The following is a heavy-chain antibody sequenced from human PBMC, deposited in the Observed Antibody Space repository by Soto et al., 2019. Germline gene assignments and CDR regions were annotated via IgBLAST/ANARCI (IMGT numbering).Heavy chain of an antibody. V-gene: IGHV4-59*01. CDR2: IYYSGST. Sequence: PSETLSLTCTVSGGSISSYYWSWIRQPPGKGLEWIGYIYYSGSTNYNPSLKRRVTISVDTSKNQFSLKLSSVTAADTAVYYCASSNYDSSGYPYYFDYWGQGILVAVFS. D-gene: IGHD3-22*01. J-gene: IGHJ4*02. CDR1: GGSISSYY. CDR3: ASSNYDSSGYPYYFDY.